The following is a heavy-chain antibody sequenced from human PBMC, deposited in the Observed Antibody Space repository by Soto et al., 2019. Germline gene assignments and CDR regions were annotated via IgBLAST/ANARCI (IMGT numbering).Heavy chain of an antibody. CDR3: AKGITIFGVVNDAFDI. D-gene: IGHD3-3*01. V-gene: IGHV3-23*01. Sequence: VGSLRLSCAASGFTFSSYAMSWVRQAPGKGLEWVSAISGSGGSTYYADSVKGRFTISRDNSKNTLYLQMNSLRAEDTAVYYCAKGITIFGVVNDAFDIWGQGTMVTVSS. J-gene: IGHJ3*02. CDR1: GFTFSSYA. CDR2: ISGSGGST.